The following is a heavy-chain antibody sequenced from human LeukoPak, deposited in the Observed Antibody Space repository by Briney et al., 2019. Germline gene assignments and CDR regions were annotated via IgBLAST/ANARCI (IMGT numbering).Heavy chain of an antibody. CDR1: GDSISSGDDY. V-gene: IGHV4-30-4*08. CDR2: IYYSGSA. Sequence: PSQTPSLTCTVSGDSISSGDDYWSWIRQPPGKGLEWIGYIYYSGSAYYNPSLKSRITISVDTSKNQFSLKLSSVTAADTAVYYCARTTMESRNFDYWGQGTLVTVSS. CDR3: ARTTMESRNFDY. J-gene: IGHJ4*02. D-gene: IGHD4-11*01.